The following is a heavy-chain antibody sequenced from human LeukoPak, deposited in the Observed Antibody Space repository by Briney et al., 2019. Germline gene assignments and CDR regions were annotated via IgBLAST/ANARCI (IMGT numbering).Heavy chain of an antibody. J-gene: IGHJ6*02. CDR3: ARVGGIAAGGQHGMDV. V-gene: IGHV1-46*01. D-gene: IGHD6-13*01. CDR2: INPSGGST. Sequence: ASVKVSCKASGYTFTSYYMHWVRQAPGQGLEWVGIINPSGGSTSYAQKFQGRVTMTRDTSTSTVYMELGSLRSEDTAVYYCARVGGIAAGGQHGMDVWGQGTTVTVSS. CDR1: GYTFTSYY.